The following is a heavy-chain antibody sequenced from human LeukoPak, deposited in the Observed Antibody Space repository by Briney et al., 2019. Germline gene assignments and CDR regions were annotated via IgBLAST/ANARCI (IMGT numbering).Heavy chain of an antibody. V-gene: IGHV1-8*02. J-gene: IGHJ3*01. CDR2: LNPGRGNT. CDR3: ARESHCSGGTCYLTAFDV. CDR1: GYTFTSYG. Sequence: ASVKVSCKASGYTFTSYGISWVRQAPGQGLEWMGWLNPGRGNTGYAPEFQGRVTFTRDTSINTLYMELSSLRSADTAVYYCARESHCSGGTCYLTAFDVWGQGTLLTVSS. D-gene: IGHD2-15*01.